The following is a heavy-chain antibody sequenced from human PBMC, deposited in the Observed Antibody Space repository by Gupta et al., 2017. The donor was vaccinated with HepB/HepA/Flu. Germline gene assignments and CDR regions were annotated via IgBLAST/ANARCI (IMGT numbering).Heavy chain of an antibody. CDR2: IRSKANSYAT. Sequence: EVQLVESGGGLVQPGGSLKLSCVASGFTSSGSAMHWVRQASGKGLEWVGRIRSKANSYATAYAASVKGRFTISRDDSKNTAYLQMNSLKTEDTAVYYCTRYHSGSQYWGQGTLVTVSS. D-gene: IGHD3-10*01. J-gene: IGHJ4*02. V-gene: IGHV3-73*02. CDR1: GFTSSGSA. CDR3: TRYHSGSQY.